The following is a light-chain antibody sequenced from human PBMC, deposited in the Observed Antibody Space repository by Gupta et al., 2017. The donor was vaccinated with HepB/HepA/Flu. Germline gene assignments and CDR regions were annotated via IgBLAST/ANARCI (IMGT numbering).Light chain of an antibody. CDR2: KAS. CDR1: QSIGNW. CDR3: QQYETYYT. V-gene: IGKV1-5*03. Sequence: DSQTTQSPSTLSAPVGDRVTITCRASQSIGNWLAWYQQKPGKAPKLLIYKASNVESGVPSRFSGSGSGTEFTLTISSLQPDDFATYYCQQYETYYTFGQGTKLEIK. J-gene: IGKJ2*01.